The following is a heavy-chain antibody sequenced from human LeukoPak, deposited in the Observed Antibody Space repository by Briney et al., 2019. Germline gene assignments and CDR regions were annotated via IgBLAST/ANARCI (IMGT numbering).Heavy chain of an antibody. CDR3: ARGLEVVTAISQGWFDP. D-gene: IGHD2-21*02. CDR1: GFTFSSYA. J-gene: IGHJ5*02. CDR2: ISYDGSNK. V-gene: IGHV3-30-3*01. Sequence: GGSLRLSCAASGFTFSSYAMHWVRQAPGKGLEWVAVISYDGSNKYYADSVKGRFTISRDNSKNTLCLQMNSLRAEDTAVYYCARGLEVVTAISQGWFDPWGQGTLVTVSS.